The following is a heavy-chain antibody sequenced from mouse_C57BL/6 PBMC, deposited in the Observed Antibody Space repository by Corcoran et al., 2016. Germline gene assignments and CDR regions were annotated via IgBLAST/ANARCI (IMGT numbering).Heavy chain of an antibody. D-gene: IGHD1-1*01. Sequence: EVQLQQSGPELVKPGASVKISCKASGYTFTDYYMNWVKQSHGKSLEWIGDINPNNGGTSYNQKFKGKATLTVDKSSSTAYMELRSLTSEDSAVYYCALRYVDYGGQGTSVTVSS. CDR2: INPNNGGT. J-gene: IGHJ4*01. V-gene: IGHV1-26*01. CDR3: ALRYVDY. CDR1: GYTFTDYY.